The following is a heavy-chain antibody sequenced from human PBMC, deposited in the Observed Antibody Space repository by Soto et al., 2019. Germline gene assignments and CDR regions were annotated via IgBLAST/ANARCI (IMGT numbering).Heavy chain of an antibody. CDR2: ISSDGSDK. J-gene: IGHJ4*02. CDR3: AKGRGVVTATLAFFY. V-gene: IGHV3-30*18. D-gene: IGHD2-15*01. CDR1: GFTFSSYG. Sequence: PGGSLRLSCAASGFTFSSYGMHWVRQAPGKGLEWVALISSDGSDKYYGDSVKGRFTISRDNSKNTLHLQMNSLRPEDTAVYYCAKGRGVVTATLAFFYWGQGTPFTVSS.